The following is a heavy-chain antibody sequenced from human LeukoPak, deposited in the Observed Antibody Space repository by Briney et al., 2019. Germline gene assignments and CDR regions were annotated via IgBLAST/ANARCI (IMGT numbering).Heavy chain of an antibody. J-gene: IGHJ3*02. V-gene: IGHV3-9*01. CDR2: ISWNSGSI. CDR3: AREYSGSYRTAFDI. Sequence: GGSLRLSCAASGFSFSKSSMLWFRQAPGKGLEWVSGISWNSGSIGYADSVKGRFTISRDNAKNSLYLQMNSLRAEDTALYYCAREYSGSYRTAFDIWGQGTMVTVSS. CDR1: GFSFSKSS. D-gene: IGHD1-26*01.